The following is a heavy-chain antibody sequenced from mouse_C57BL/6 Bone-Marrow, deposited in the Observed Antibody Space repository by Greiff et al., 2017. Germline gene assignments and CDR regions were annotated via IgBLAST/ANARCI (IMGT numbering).Heavy chain of an antibody. J-gene: IGHJ4*01. CDR2: IYPGDGDT. V-gene: IGHV1-80*01. CDR3: ARTPIYYGNYVSYAMDY. D-gene: IGHD2-1*01. CDR1: GYAFSSYW. Sequence: VQLQQSGAELVKPGASVKISCKASGYAFSSYWMNWVKQRPGKGLEWIGQIYPGDGDTNYNGKFKGKATLTADKSSSTTSEDSAVYFCARTPIYYGNYVSYAMDYWGQGTSVTVSS.